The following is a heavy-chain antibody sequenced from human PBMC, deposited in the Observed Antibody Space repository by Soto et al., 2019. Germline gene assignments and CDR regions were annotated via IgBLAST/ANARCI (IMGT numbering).Heavy chain of an antibody. CDR1: GGSISSYY. J-gene: IGHJ4*02. Sequence: PSETLSLTCTVSGGSISSYYWSWIRQPPGKGLEWIGYIYYSGSTNYNPSLKSRVTISVDTSKNQFSLKLSSVTAADTAVYYCARVSYGDYSVGYWGQGTLVTVS. CDR2: IYYSGST. CDR3: ARVSYGDYSVGY. D-gene: IGHD4-17*01. V-gene: IGHV4-59*01.